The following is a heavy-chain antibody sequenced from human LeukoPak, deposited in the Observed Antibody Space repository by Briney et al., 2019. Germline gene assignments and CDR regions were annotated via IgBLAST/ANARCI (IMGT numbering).Heavy chain of an antibody. CDR2: ISGSGGST. CDR1: GFTFSSYA. V-gene: IGHV3-23*01. CDR3: AKVEGYCSSTSCPYYFDY. D-gene: IGHD2-2*01. J-gene: IGHJ4*02. Sequence: PGGSLRLSCAASGFTFSSYAMSWVRQAPGKGLEWVSAISGSGGSTYYADSVKGRFTISRDNSKNTLYLQMNSLRAEDTAVYYCAKVEGYCSSTSCPYYFDYWGQGTLVTVSS.